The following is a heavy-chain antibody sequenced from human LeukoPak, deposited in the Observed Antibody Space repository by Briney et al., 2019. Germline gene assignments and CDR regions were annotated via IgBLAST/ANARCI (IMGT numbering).Heavy chain of an antibody. CDR3: ARTTEGGYTYDYFYYYYMDV. Sequence: PSETLSLTCTVSGVSISSYYWSWIRQPPGKGLDGIGYIYYSGCTNYNPSLKSLVTISVDTSKNQFSLKLSSVTAADTAVYYCARTTEGGYTYDYFYYYYMDVWGKGTTVTISS. V-gene: IGHV4-59*01. D-gene: IGHD5-18*01. J-gene: IGHJ6*03. CDR2: IYYSGCT. CDR1: GVSISSYY.